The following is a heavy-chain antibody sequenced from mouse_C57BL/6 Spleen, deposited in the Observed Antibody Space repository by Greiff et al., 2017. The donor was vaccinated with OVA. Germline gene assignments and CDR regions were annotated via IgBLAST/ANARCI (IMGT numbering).Heavy chain of an antibody. J-gene: IGHJ2*01. V-gene: IGHV1-72*01. D-gene: IGHD1-1*01. CDR2: IDPNSGGT. CDR1: GYTFTSYW. CDR3: ARDEINYYGSRVDY. Sequence: QVQLKESGAELVKPGASVKLSCKASGYTFTSYWMHWVKQRPGRGLEWIGRIDPNSGGTKYNEKFKSKATLTVDKPSSTAYMQLSSLTSEDSAVYYCARDEINYYGSRVDYWGQGTTLTVSS.